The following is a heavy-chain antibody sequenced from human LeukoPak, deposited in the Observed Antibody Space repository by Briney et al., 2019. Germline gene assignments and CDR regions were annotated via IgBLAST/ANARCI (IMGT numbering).Heavy chain of an antibody. D-gene: IGHD3-16*02. Sequence: GASVKVSCKASGYTFTSYDINWVRQAPGQGLEWMGWINPNCGGTNYAQKLQGRVTMTTDTSTSTDYMELRSLRSDDTAVYYCARDRRGTFVGVIVNAHFDYWGQGTLVTVSS. J-gene: IGHJ4*02. V-gene: IGHV1-18*01. CDR1: GYTFTSYD. CDR3: ARDRRGTFVGVIVNAHFDY. CDR2: INPNCGGT.